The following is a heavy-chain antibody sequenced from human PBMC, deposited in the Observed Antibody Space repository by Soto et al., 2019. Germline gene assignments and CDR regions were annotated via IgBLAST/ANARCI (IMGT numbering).Heavy chain of an antibody. V-gene: IGHV3-11*01. CDR1: GFTFSDYY. Sequence: GGSLRLSCAASGFTFSDYYMSWIRQAPGKGLEWVSYISIIGSTINYADSVKGRFTFSRDNAKNSLYLQMNSLRAEDTAVYYCARVSPPPDYWGQGTLVTVSS. CDR3: ARVSPPPDY. CDR2: ISIIGSTI. J-gene: IGHJ4*02.